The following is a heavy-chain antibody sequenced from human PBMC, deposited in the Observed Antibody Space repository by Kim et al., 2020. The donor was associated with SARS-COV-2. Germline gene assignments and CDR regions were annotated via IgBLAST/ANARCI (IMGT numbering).Heavy chain of an antibody. CDR1: GGSFSGYY. V-gene: IGHV4-34*01. D-gene: IGHD4-17*01. J-gene: IGHJ4*02. CDR3: ARFLRWPYKRFDY. Sequence: SETLSLTCAVYGGSFSGYYWSWIRQPPGKGLEWIGEINHSGSTNYNPSLKSRVTISVDTSKNQFSLKLSSVTAADTAVYYCARFLRWPYKRFDYWGQGTLVTVSS. CDR2: INHSGST.